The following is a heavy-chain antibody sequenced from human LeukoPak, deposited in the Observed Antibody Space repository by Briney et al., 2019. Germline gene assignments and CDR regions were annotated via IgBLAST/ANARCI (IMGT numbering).Heavy chain of an antibody. CDR3: AKVRVGTAHFDY. D-gene: IGHD2-15*01. CDR1: GFTFSNYG. V-gene: IGHV3-30*18. J-gene: IGHJ4*02. Sequence: PGGSLRLSCAASGFTFSNYGMHWVRQAPGKGLEWVVVISHDGSNNNYADSVKGRFTISRDNSKNTLYLQMNSLRPEDTAVYYCAKVRVGTAHFDYWAREPWSPSPQ. CDR2: ISHDGSNN.